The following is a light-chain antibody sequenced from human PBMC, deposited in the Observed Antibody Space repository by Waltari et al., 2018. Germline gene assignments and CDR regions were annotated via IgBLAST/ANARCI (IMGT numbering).Light chain of an antibody. Sequence: DIQMTQSPSSLSASAGDTVTITCRASQGITTYLNWYQQKPGKTPKRLIYAASSLESGVPSRFSGSGSGTDFTLTISSLQPEDFATYYCLQYNSHPYSFGQGTKVEIE. V-gene: IGKV1-17*01. J-gene: IGKJ2*03. CDR2: AAS. CDR1: QGITTY. CDR3: LQYNSHPYS.